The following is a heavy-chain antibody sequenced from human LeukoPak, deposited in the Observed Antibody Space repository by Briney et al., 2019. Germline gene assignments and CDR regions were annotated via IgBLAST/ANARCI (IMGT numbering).Heavy chain of an antibody. J-gene: IGHJ5*02. D-gene: IGHD3-22*01. CDR2: IYYSGST. Sequence: SETLSLTCTVSGGSISSYYWSWIRQPPGKGLEWIGYIYYSGSTNYNPSLKSRVTISVDTSKNQFSLKLSSVTAADTAVYYCARASGVYYDSSGYYSPNWFDPWGQGTLVTVSS. CDR1: GGSISSYY. V-gene: IGHV4-59*12. CDR3: ARASGVYYDSSGYYSPNWFDP.